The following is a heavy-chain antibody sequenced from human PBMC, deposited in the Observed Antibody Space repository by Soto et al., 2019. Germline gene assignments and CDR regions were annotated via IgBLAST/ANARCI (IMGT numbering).Heavy chain of an antibody. CDR1: GYTFTKYW. D-gene: IGHD4-17*01. CDR2: IYPGDSEI. CDR3: ARPDYGDYVTF. V-gene: IGHV5-51*01. Sequence: EVQLVQSGAEVKKPGESLKISCKASGYTFTKYWIGWVRQMPGKGLEWMGIIYPGDSEIKYSPSFQGQVIISADKSISTAFLQWTSLKASDTAMYYCARPDYGDYVTFWGRGTLVTVSS. J-gene: IGHJ4*02.